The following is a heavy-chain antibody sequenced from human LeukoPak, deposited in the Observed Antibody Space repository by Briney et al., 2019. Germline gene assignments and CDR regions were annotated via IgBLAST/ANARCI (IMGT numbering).Heavy chain of an antibody. Sequence: GGSLRLSCAASGFTFSSYGMHWVRQAPGKGLEWVAVISYDGSNKYYADSVKGRFTISRDNSKNTLYLQMNSLRAEDTAVYYCARDLGSGPGYFDYWGQGTLVTVSS. CDR2: ISYDGSNK. V-gene: IGHV3-30*03. J-gene: IGHJ4*02. CDR1: GFTFSSYG. D-gene: IGHD6-19*01. CDR3: ARDLGSGPGYFDY.